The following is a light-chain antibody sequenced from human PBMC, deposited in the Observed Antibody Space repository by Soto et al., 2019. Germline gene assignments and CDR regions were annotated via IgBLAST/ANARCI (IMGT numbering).Light chain of an antibody. CDR2: DVT. J-gene: IGLJ3*02. CDR3: SSFTGSSTWV. Sequence: QLVLTQPASVSGSPGQSITFSCTGTNSDIGGYNSVAWYQQHPGKAPQLLIYDVTNRPTGVSDRFSGSKSANTASLTISGLQADDEADYYCSSFTGSSTWVFGGGTKLTVL. V-gene: IGLV2-14*03. CDR1: NSDIGGYNS.